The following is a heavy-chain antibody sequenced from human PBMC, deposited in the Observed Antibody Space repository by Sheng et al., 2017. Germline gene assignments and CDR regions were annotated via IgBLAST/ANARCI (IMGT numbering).Heavy chain of an antibody. CDR3: VRGGGSLDF. V-gene: IGHV3-7*01. Sequence: EVQLVESGGGLVQPGGSLRLSCAASGFVFSGYWMSWVRQTPEKGLEWVANIKLDGSNKYYVDSVRGRFTISRDNAKNSLYLQMNSLRAEDTAVYYCVRGGGSLDFWGRRDTGHRLF. J-gene: IGHJ3*01. D-gene: IGHD3-16*01. CDR2: IKLDGSNK. CDR1: GFVFSGYW.